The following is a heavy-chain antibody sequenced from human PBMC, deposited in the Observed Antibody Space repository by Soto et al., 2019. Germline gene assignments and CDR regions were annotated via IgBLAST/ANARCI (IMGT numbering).Heavy chain of an antibody. D-gene: IGHD2-21*02. CDR3: AKGRASDCPGCTQDY. V-gene: IGHV3-23*01. CDR2: VSGSGDST. J-gene: IGHJ4*02. CDR1: AFTFSSYA. Sequence: EVQLLESGGGLAQPGGSLRLSCAASAFTFSSYAMSWVRQAPGKGLEWVSAVSGSGDSTYYADSVKGRFTISRDNSKNRRYRQMNSLRAEDPAVYYCAKGRASDCPGCTQDYWGQGTLVTVSS.